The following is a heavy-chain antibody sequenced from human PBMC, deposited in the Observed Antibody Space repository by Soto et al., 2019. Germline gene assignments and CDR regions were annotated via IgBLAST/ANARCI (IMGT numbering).Heavy chain of an antibody. CDR2: MNPNSGNT. Sequence: QVQLVQSGAEVKKPGASVKVSCKASGYTFTSYDINWVRQATGQGLEWMGWMNPNSGNTGYAQKFQGRVTMTRNTSIRTAYMEQSSLRSEDTAVYYCARGASDWNYEVYWGQGTLVTVSS. D-gene: IGHD1-7*01. CDR3: ARGASDWNYEVY. V-gene: IGHV1-8*01. CDR1: GYTFTSYD. J-gene: IGHJ4*02.